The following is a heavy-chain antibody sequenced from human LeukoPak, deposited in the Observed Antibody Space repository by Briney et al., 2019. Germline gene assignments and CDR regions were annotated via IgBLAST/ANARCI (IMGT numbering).Heavy chain of an antibody. CDR3: ATGGPTSYYDSSGYYPEPQPYYFDY. V-gene: IGHV4-34*01. Sequence: SETLSLTCAVYGGSFSGYYWSWIRQPPGKGLEWIGEINHSGSTNYNPSLKSRVTISVDTSKNQFSLKLSSVTAADTAVYYCATGGPTSYYDSSGYYPEPQPYYFDYWGQGTLVTVSS. D-gene: IGHD3-22*01. CDR2: INHSGST. CDR1: GGSFSGYY. J-gene: IGHJ4*02.